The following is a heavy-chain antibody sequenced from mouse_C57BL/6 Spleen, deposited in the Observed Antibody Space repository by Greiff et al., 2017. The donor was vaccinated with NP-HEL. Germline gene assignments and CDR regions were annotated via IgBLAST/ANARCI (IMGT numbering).Heavy chain of an antibody. CDR3: EREGNYSNGGGAYAMDY. J-gene: IGHJ4*01. CDR2: IYPRSGNT. Sequence: VQLQQSGAELARPGASVKLSCKASGYTFTSYGISWVKQRTGQGLEWIGEIYPRSGNTYYNEKFKGKATLTADKSSSTAYMELRSLTSEDSAVYFWEREGNYSNGGGAYAMDYWGQGTSVTVSS. CDR1: GYTFTSYG. V-gene: IGHV1-81*01. D-gene: IGHD2-5*01.